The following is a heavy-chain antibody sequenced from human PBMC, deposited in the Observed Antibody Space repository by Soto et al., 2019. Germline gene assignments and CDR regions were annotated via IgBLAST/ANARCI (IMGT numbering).Heavy chain of an antibody. CDR3: AHTKDSSGFLTS. J-gene: IGHJ5*02. V-gene: IGHV2-5*01. Sequence: SGPTRVNPTQTLALSGSFSGFSLSVYGVRVISFRQPPRETLEWLALIHWNDDKRYSPYLKSRLTITKDTSKNQVVLTLTNLDPLDTGTYFCAHTKDSSGFLTSWGQGILVTVYS. CDR2: IHWNDDK. D-gene: IGHD3-22*01. CDR1: GFSLSVYGVR.